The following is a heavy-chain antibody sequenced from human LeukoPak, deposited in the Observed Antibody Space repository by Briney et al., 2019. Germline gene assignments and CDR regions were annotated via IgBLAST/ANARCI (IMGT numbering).Heavy chain of an antibody. V-gene: IGHV3-23*01. CDR3: ANGGSPNYYYGMDV. J-gene: IGHJ6*02. Sequence: GGSLRLSCAASGFTFSNYAMSWVRQAPGKGLEWVSAISGSGVSTHYADSVKGRFTISRDNSKNTLYLQMNSLRAEDTALYYCANGGSPNYYYGMDVWGQGTTVTVSS. CDR1: GFTFSNYA. CDR2: ISGSGVST. D-gene: IGHD2-15*01.